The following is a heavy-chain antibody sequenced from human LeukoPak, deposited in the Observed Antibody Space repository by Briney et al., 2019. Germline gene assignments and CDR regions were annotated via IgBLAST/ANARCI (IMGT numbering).Heavy chain of an antibody. Sequence: ASVKVSCKASGYTFTVYYMHWVRHAPGQGLEWMGWINPNSGGTNYAQKFQGRVTMTRDTSISTAYMELSRLRSDDTAVYYCARGQVSRDGYAHFDYWGQGTLVTVSS. J-gene: IGHJ4*02. CDR3: ARGQVSRDGYAHFDY. CDR2: INPNSGGT. CDR1: GYTFTVYY. V-gene: IGHV1-2*02. D-gene: IGHD5-12*01.